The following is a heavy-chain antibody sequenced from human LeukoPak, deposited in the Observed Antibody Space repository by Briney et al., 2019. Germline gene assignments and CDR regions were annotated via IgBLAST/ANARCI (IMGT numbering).Heavy chain of an antibody. Sequence: PGGSLRLSCAASGFTFTSYSMNWVRQAPGKGLEWVSTISGGGGSTYYADSVKGRFTISRDNSKNTLYLQVNSLRAEDTAVYYCAEPEGGYYDIRPDWGQGTLVTVSS. CDR1: GFTFTSYS. D-gene: IGHD3-22*01. CDR2: ISGGGGST. J-gene: IGHJ4*02. V-gene: IGHV3-23*01. CDR3: AEPEGGYYDIRPD.